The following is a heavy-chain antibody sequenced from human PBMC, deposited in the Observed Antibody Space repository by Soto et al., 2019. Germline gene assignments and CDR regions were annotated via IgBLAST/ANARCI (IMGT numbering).Heavy chain of an antibody. CDR2: IYYSGST. V-gene: IGHV4-59*08. CDR3: ARHHDS. J-gene: IGHJ4*02. Sequence: PSETLSVTWSVAGGSSSSYYWSWIRQPPGKGLEWIGYIYYSGSTNYNPSLKSRVTISVDTSKNQFSLKLSSVTAADTAVYYCARHHDSWGQGTLVTVSS. CDR1: GGSSSSYY.